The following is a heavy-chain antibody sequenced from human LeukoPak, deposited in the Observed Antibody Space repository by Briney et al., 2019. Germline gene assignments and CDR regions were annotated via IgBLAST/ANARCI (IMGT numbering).Heavy chain of an antibody. CDR1: GGSISSFY. Sequence: SETLSLTCTVSGGSISSFYWSWIRQPPGEGLEWIGYISYFGSTNYNPSLESRVTMSVDTSNNPFSLKLSSMTAADTAVYYCARDGDTAMILFAFDIWGQGTMVTVSS. CDR2: ISYFGST. D-gene: IGHD5-18*01. CDR3: ARDGDTAMILFAFDI. V-gene: IGHV4-59*01. J-gene: IGHJ3*02.